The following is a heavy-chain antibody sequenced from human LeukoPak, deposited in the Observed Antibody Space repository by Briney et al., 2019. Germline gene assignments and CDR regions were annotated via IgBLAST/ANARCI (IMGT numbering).Heavy chain of an antibody. CDR2: IYHSGST. Sequence: SQTLSLTCAVSGGSISSGGYSWSWIRQPPGKGLEWIGYIYHSGSTYYNPSLKSRVTISVDTSKNQFSLKLSSVTAADTAVYYCARPRRMGWSADFDYWGQGTLVTVSS. V-gene: IGHV4-30-2*03. D-gene: IGHD1-26*01. CDR1: GGSISSGGYS. J-gene: IGHJ4*02. CDR3: ARPRRMGWSADFDY.